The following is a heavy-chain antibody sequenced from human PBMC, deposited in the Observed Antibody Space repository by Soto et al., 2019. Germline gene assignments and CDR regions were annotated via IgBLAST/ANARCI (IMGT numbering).Heavy chain of an antibody. D-gene: IGHD4-17*01. V-gene: IGHV3-30-3*01. CDR2: ISYDGSNK. CDR3: ARSGDYPEGMDV. J-gene: IGHJ6*02. Sequence: QVQLVESGGGVVQPGRSLRLSCAASGFTFSSYAMHWVRQAPGKGLEWVAVISYDGSNKYYADSVKVRFTISRDNSKNKMYLQMNSLRAEDTAVYSCARSGDYPEGMDVWGQGTTVTVSS. CDR1: GFTFSSYA.